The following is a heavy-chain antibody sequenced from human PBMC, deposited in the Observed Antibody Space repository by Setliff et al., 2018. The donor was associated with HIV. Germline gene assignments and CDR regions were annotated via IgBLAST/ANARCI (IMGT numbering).Heavy chain of an antibody. Sequence: SVKVSCKAAGGTFSGHAINWVRQAPGQGVEWMGEIITLFGTAQYAQRFQGRVTITADASTNTAYMELSRLKSADTAVYYCARAPAHEHSTGWYSSSNRFDPWGQGTLVTVSS. CDR2: IITLFGTA. CDR1: GGTFSGHA. V-gene: IGHV1-69*13. D-gene: IGHD6-19*01. CDR3: ARAPAHEHSTGWYSSSNRFDP. J-gene: IGHJ5*02.